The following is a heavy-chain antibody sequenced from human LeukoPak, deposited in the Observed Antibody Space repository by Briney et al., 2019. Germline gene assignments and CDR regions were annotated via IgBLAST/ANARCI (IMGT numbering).Heavy chain of an antibody. CDR2: ISSSGSTI. Sequence: PGGSLRLSCAASGFTFSDYYMSWIRQAPGKGLEWVSYISSSGSTIYYAGSVKGRFTISRDNAKNSLYLQMSSLRAEDTAVYYCARDRAGYSSSWSPYSYWGQGTLVTVSS. CDR3: ARDRAGYSSSWSPYSY. D-gene: IGHD6-13*01. CDR1: GFTFSDYY. V-gene: IGHV3-11*04. J-gene: IGHJ4*02.